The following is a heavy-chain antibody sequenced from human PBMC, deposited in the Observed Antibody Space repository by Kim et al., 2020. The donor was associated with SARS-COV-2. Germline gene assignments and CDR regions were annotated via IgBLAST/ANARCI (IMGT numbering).Heavy chain of an antibody. CDR1: GGSISSYY. CDR3: ARSGGYKAYFDS. CDR2: IYYSGST. J-gene: IGHJ4*02. V-gene: IGHV4-59*08. Sequence: SETLSLTCTVSGGSISSYYWSWIRQPPGKGLEWIGYIYYSGSTNYNPSLKSRVTISVDTSKNQFSLKLSSVTAADTAVYYCARSGGYKAYFDSWGQGTLVTVSS. D-gene: IGHD5-12*01.